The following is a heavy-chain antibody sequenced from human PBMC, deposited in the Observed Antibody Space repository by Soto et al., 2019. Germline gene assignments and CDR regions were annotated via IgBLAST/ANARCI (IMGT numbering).Heavy chain of an antibody. Sequence: QLVESGGDLAQPGRSLRLSCAASGFKFEDYAMHWVRQAPGKGLEWVSSISWGSGSIGYADSVRGRFAISRDNAKKSLYLQMHSLRTEDTALYYCARSRATVTPLDYWGQGTLVTVSS. CDR2: ISWGSGSI. CDR1: GFKFEDYA. D-gene: IGHD4-17*01. V-gene: IGHV3-9*01. CDR3: ARSRATVTPLDY. J-gene: IGHJ4*02.